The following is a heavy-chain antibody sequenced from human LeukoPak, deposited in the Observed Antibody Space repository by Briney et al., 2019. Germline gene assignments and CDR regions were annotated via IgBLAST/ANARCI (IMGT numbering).Heavy chain of an antibody. CDR3: ARSWSGSVTAADI. Sequence: SETLSLTCTGSGGSISGYYWTWLRQPAGKGLEWIGRIYSSGSTGYNPSLKSRVTMSVDTSKNQFSLKLSSVTAADTAIYYCARSWSGSVTAADIWGQGTMVTVSS. V-gene: IGHV4-4*07. CDR1: GGSISGYY. J-gene: IGHJ3*02. CDR2: IYSSGST. D-gene: IGHD3-3*01.